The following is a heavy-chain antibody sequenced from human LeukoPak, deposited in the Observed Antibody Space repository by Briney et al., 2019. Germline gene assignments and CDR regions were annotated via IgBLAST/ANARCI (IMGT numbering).Heavy chain of an antibody. CDR3: AKGGIGAFDI. CDR2: ISGDGGST. Sequence: GGSLRLSCAASGFTFDDYAMHWVRQAPGKGLEWVSLISGDGGSTYYADSVKCRFTISRDKSKNSLYLQMNSLRTEDTALYYCAKGGIGAFDIWGQGAMVTVSS. V-gene: IGHV3-43*02. D-gene: IGHD3-10*01. CDR1: GFTFDDYA. J-gene: IGHJ3*02.